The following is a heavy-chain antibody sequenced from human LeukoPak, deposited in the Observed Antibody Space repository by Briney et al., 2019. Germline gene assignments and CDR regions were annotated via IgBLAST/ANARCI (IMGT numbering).Heavy chain of an antibody. CDR3: ARGATAYSSGPSNP. J-gene: IGHJ5*02. CDR2: INHSGST. CDR1: GGSFSGYY. V-gene: IGHV4-34*01. Sequence: SETLSLTCAVYGGSFSGYYWSWIRQPPGKGLEWIGEINHSGSTNYNPSLKSRVTISVDTSKNQFSLKLSSVTAADTAVYYCARGATAYSSGPSNPWGQGTLATVSS. D-gene: IGHD6-25*01.